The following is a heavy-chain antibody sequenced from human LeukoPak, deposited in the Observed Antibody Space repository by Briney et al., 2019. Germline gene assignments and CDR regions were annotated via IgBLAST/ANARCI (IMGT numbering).Heavy chain of an antibody. CDR1: GFTFSSYA. Sequence: GGSLRLSCAASGFTFSSYAMSWVRQAPGKGLEWVSAISGSGGSTYYADSVKGRFTISRDNSKNTLYLQMNSLRAEDTAVYYCVRADIVVVVAAYFDYWGQGTLVTVSS. J-gene: IGHJ4*02. V-gene: IGHV3-23*01. CDR3: VRADIVVVVAAYFDY. CDR2: ISGSGGST. D-gene: IGHD2-15*01.